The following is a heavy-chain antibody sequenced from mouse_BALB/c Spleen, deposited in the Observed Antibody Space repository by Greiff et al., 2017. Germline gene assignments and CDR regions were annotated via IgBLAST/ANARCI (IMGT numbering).Heavy chain of an antibody. CDR2: ISSGSSTI. CDR3: ARGDGNLFAY. CDR1: GFTFSSFG. Sequence: EVQLVESGGGLVQPGGSRKLSCAASGFTFSSFGMHWVRQAPEKGLEWVAYISSGSSTIYYADTVKGRFTISRDNPKNTLFLQMTSLRSEDTAMDYCARGDGNLFAYWGQGTLVTVSA. V-gene: IGHV5-17*02. D-gene: IGHD2-1*01. J-gene: IGHJ3*01.